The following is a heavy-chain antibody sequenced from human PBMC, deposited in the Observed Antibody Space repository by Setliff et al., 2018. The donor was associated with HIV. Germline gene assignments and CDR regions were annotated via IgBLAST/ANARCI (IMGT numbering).Heavy chain of an antibody. CDR1: GGTFSRHA. V-gene: IGHV1-69*06. CDR3: ARGVHSGGSGWYNWYFDL. CDR2: IIPTFDTA. J-gene: IGHJ2*01. D-gene: IGHD6-19*01. Sequence: GASVKVSCKASGGTFSRHAFSRVRQAPGQGLEWMGGIIPTFDTANYAQKFQGRVTITADKSTNTVYMELNSLRSEDTAMYYCARGVHSGGSGWYNWYFDLWGRGTLVTVSS.